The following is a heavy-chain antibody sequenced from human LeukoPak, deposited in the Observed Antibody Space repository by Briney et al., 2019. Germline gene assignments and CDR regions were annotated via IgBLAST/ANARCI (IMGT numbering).Heavy chain of an antibody. D-gene: IGHD1-26*01. V-gene: IGHV4-39*07. CDR2: IDYSGST. Sequence: SETLSLTCTVSGGSISSSNYFWGWIRQPPGKGLEWIASIDYSGSTYYNPSLKSRVTISVGTSKNQFSLKLRSVTAADTAVYYCARYASGTNFRGIDSWGQGTLVTVSS. CDR1: GGSISSSNYF. J-gene: IGHJ4*02. CDR3: ARYASGTNFRGIDS.